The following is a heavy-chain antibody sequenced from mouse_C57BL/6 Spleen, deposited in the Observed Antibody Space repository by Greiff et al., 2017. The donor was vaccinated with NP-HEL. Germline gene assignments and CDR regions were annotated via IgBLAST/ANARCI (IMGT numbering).Heavy chain of an antibody. D-gene: IGHD1-1*01. Sequence: QVQLKESGPELVKPGASVKISCKASGYAFSSSWMNWVKQRPGKGLEWIGRIYPGDGDTNYNGKFKGKATLTADKSSSTAYMQLSSLTSEDSAVYFCARNYYGSSSGFAYWGQGTLVTVSA. CDR1: GYAFSSSW. CDR3: ARNYYGSSSGFAY. V-gene: IGHV1-82*01. J-gene: IGHJ3*01. CDR2: IYPGDGDT.